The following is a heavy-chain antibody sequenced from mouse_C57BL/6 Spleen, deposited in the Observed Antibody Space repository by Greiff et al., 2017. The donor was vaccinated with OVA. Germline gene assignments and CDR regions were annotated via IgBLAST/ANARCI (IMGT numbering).Heavy chain of an antibody. CDR2: ISSGGSYT. D-gene: IGHD3-3*01. Sequence: EVKLMESGGDLVKPGGSLKLSCAASGFTFSSYGMSWVRQTPDKRLEWVATISSGGSYTYYPDSVKGRFTISRDNAKNTLYLQMSSLKSEDTAMYYCASPGGDGGFAYWGQGTLVTVSA. J-gene: IGHJ3*01. CDR1: GFTFSSYG. V-gene: IGHV5-6*01. CDR3: ASPGGDGGFAY.